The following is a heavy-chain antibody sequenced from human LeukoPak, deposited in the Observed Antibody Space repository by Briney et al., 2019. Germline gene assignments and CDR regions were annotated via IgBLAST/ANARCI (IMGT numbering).Heavy chain of an antibody. Sequence: ASVKVSCKASGYSFTSYGISWVRQAPGQGLEWMGWISAYNGNTHYEQKLQGRFTMTTDTPTSTAYMELRSLRSDDTAVYYCARAIAVAGTTMDFQRWGQGTLVTVSS. D-gene: IGHD6-19*01. CDR1: GYSFTSYG. J-gene: IGHJ1*01. CDR2: ISAYNGNT. CDR3: ARAIAVAGTTMDFQR. V-gene: IGHV1-18*01.